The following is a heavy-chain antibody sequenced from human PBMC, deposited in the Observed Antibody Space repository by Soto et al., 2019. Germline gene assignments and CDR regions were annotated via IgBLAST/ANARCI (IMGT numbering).Heavy chain of an antibody. Sequence: QVQPVESGGGVVQPGRSLRLSCAASGFTFSSYGMHWVRQAPGKGLEWVAVISDDGSNKYYADSLKGRFTISRDNSKNTLYLQMNSLRAEDTAVYYCAKEWVYDTSGWSFDYWGQGTLVTVSS. V-gene: IGHV3-30*18. CDR3: AKEWVYDTSGWSFDY. J-gene: IGHJ4*02. CDR1: GFTFSSYG. D-gene: IGHD3-22*01. CDR2: ISDDGSNK.